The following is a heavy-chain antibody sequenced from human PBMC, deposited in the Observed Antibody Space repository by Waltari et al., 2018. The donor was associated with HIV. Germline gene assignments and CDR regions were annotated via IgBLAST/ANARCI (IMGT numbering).Heavy chain of an antibody. Sequence: QVQLVQSGAEVKKPGSSVKVSCKASGGTFSSYAISWVRQAPGQGLEWMGRIIPILGIANYAQKFQGRVTITADKSTSTAYMELSSLRSEDTAVYYCAGAWRYFDWLSLFDYWGQGTLVTVSS. D-gene: IGHD3-9*01. V-gene: IGHV1-69*04. J-gene: IGHJ4*02. CDR3: AGAWRYFDWLSLFDY. CDR2: IIPILGIA. CDR1: GGTFSSYA.